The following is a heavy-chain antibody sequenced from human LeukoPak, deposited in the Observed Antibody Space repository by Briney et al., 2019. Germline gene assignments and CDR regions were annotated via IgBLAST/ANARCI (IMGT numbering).Heavy chain of an antibody. D-gene: IGHD6-19*01. Sequence: GGSLRLSCAASGFTFSSYWMSWVRQAPGKGLEWVAVISYDGSNKYYADSVKGRFTISRDNSKNTLYLQMNSLRAEDTAVYYCAREPGSVRLATYYYYGMDVWGQGTTVTVSS. CDR2: ISYDGSNK. CDR3: AREPGSVRLATYYYYGMDV. CDR1: GFTFSSYW. V-gene: IGHV3-30-3*01. J-gene: IGHJ6*02.